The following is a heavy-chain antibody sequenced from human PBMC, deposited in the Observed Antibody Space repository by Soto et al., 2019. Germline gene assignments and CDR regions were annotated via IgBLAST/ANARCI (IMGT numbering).Heavy chain of an antibody. D-gene: IGHD4-4*01. J-gene: IGHJ6*02. V-gene: IGHV1-69*01. CDR3: ARDPSYSNYGAYYYGMDV. CDR2: IIPIFGTA. CDR1: GGTFSSYA. Sequence: QVQLVQSGAEVKKPGSSVKVSCKASGGTFSSYAISWVRQAPGQGLEWMGGIIPIFGTANYAQKFQGRVTITADESTTTAYMERSSLRSADTAVYYCARDPSYSNYGAYYYGMDVWGQGTTVTVSS.